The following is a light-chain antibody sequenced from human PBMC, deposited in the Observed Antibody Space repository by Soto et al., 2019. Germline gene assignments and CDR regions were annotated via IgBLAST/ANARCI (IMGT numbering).Light chain of an antibody. Sequence: QCALTQPASVSGSPEQSITISCTGTSSDVGSYNLVSWYQQHPGKVPKLMIYEVSKRPSGVSNRFSGSKFGNTASLTISGLQAEDEADYYCCSYAGSGIVIFGGGTKLTVL. V-gene: IGLV2-23*02. J-gene: IGLJ2*01. CDR3: CSYAGSGIVI. CDR2: EVS. CDR1: SSDVGSYNL.